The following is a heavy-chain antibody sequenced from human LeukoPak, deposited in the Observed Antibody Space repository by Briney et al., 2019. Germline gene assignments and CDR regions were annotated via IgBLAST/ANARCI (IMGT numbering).Heavy chain of an antibody. V-gene: IGHV3-74*01. CDR3: ARTSYGGNSPDWFGP. CDR2: IHTDGSST. CDR1: GFTFSSYW. D-gene: IGHD4-23*01. Sequence: SGGSLRLSCAASGFTFSSYWMHWVRQGPGKGLVWVSRIHTDGSSTSYADSVKGRFTISRDNAKNTLYLQMNSLRVEDTAVYYCARTSYGGNSPDWFGPWGQGTLVTVSS. J-gene: IGHJ5*02.